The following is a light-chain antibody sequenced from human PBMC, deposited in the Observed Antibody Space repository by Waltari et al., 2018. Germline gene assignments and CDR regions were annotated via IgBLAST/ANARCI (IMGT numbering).Light chain of an antibody. V-gene: IGKV3-11*01. CDR3: QQRYYWPPWT. CDR1: QTVITY. CDR2: DAS. Sequence: EIVLTQSPATLSLSPGERDTLSCRASQTVITYLAWYQQKPGQAPRLLISDASNRVPGIPARFSGSGSGTDFTLTISSLEPEDFAVYYCQQRYYWPPWTFGQGTKVELK. J-gene: IGKJ1*01.